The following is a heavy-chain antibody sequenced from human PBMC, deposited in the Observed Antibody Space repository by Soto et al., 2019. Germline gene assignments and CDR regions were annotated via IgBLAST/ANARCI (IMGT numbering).Heavy chain of an antibody. D-gene: IGHD3-3*01. CDR2: INHSGST. J-gene: IGHJ6*03. CDR1: GGSFSGYY. V-gene: IGHV4-34*01. Sequence: QVQLQQWGAGLLKPSETLSLTCAVYGGSFSGYYWSWIRQPPGKGLEWIGEINHSGSTNYNPSLKSRVTISVDTSKNQFSLKLSPVTAADTAVYYCARGVLRFFVPYYYYMDVWGKGTTVTVSS. CDR3: ARGVLRFFVPYYYYMDV.